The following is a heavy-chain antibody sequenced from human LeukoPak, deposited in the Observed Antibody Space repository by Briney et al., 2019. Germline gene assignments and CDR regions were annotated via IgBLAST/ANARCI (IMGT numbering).Heavy chain of an antibody. CDR3: AKDRLVGKRDYFYGMDV. CDR2: INWNSGSI. D-gene: IGHD3-9*01. CDR1: GFTFADYA. Sequence: GRSMRLSCAASGFTFADYAMHWVRQAPGKGLEWVSGINWNSGSIGYGDSVKGRFTIPRDNAKKSLYLKMNSLRAEDTALYYCAKDRLVGKRDYFYGMDVWGQGTTVTVSS. V-gene: IGHV3-9*01. J-gene: IGHJ6*02.